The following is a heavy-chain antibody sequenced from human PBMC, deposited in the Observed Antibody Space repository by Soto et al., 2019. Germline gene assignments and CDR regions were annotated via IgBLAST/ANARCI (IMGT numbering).Heavy chain of an antibody. CDR2: VFYTGFT. Sequence: SETLSLTCAVSGASISGSYYYWAWLRQSPGKGPEWIGSVFYTGFTSYNPSLESRVSVSVDKKSQFSLKLSAVTAADTAVYYCATSQKGYNWNYFDHWGQGALVTVSS. V-gene: IGHV4-39*01. CDR1: GASISGSYYY. J-gene: IGHJ4*02. D-gene: IGHD1-20*01. CDR3: ATSQKGYNWNYFDH.